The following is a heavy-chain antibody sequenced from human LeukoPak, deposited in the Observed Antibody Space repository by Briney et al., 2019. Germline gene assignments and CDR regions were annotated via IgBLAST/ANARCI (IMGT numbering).Heavy chain of an antibody. CDR1: GGSISSYY. J-gene: IGHJ3*02. D-gene: IGHD2/OR15-2a*01. CDR3: VRDPLNSPWDAFDI. Sequence: SETLSLTCTVSGGSISSYYWSWIRQPPGKGLEWIGYIYYSGSTNYNPSLKSRVTISVDTSKNQFSLKLSSVTAADTAVYYCVRDPLNSPWDAFDIWGQGTMVTVSS. CDR2: IYYSGST. V-gene: IGHV4-59*01.